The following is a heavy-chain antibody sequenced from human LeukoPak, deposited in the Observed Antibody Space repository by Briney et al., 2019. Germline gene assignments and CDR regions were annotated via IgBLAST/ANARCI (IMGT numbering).Heavy chain of an antibody. D-gene: IGHD4-17*01. V-gene: IGHV4-61*08. CDR3: ARRHYGGHFDY. CDR1: GGSISSGDFY. CDR2: IYYSGST. Sequence: SQTLSLTCTVSGGSISSGDFYWSWIRQPPGKGLEWIGYIYYSGSTNYNPSLKSRVTISVDTSKNQFSLKLSSVTAADTAVYYCARRHYGGHFDYWGQGTLVTVSS. J-gene: IGHJ4*02.